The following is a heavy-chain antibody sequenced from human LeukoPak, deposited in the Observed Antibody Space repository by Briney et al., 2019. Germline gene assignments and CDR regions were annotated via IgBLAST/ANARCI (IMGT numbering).Heavy chain of an antibody. CDR3: ARSTKVLRFLEWLSSFDY. J-gene: IGHJ4*02. CDR1: GGSISSSSYY. Sequence: SETLSLTCTVSGGSISSSSYYWGWIRQPPGKGLEWIGSIYYSGSTYYNPSLKSRITISVDTSKNQFSLKLSSVTAADTAVYYCARSTKVLRFLEWLSSFDYWGQGTLVTVSS. V-gene: IGHV4-39*01. D-gene: IGHD3-3*01. CDR2: IYYSGST.